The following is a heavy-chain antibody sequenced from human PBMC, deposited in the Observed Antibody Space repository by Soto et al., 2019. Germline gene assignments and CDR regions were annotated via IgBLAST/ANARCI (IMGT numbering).Heavy chain of an antibody. CDR1: GGSISSGDYY. Sequence: SETLSLTCTVSGGSISSGDYYWSWIRQPPGKGLEWIGYIYYSGSTHYNPSLKSRVTISVDTSKNQFSLKLSSVTAADTAVYYCARDISEGHYGSGSGYYFDYWGQGTLVTVSS. V-gene: IGHV4-30-4*01. CDR2: IYYSGST. J-gene: IGHJ4*02. D-gene: IGHD3-10*01. CDR3: ARDISEGHYGSGSGYYFDY.